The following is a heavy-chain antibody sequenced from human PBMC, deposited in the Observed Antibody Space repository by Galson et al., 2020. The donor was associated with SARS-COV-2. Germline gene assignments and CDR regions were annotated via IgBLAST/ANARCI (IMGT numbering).Heavy chain of an antibody. CDR3: ARDPDTAMVHFGDRGDY. CDR2: ISYDGSNK. V-gene: IGHV3-30*04. Sequence: GESLKISCAASGFTFSSYAMHWVRQAPGKGLEWVAVISYDGSNKYYADSVKGRFTISRDNSKNTLYLQMNSLRAEDTAVYYCARDPDTAMVHFGDRGDYWGQGTLVTVSS. CDR1: GFTFSSYA. D-gene: IGHD5-18*01. J-gene: IGHJ4*02.